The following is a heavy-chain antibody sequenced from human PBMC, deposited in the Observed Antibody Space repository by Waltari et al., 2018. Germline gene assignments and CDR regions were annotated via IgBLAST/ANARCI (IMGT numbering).Heavy chain of an antibody. CDR1: GGSISSYY. CDR2: IYTSGST. CDR3: ARGVVKDSSPYYFDY. J-gene: IGHJ4*02. Sequence: QVQLQESGPGLVKPSETLSLTCPVSGGSISSYYWSWIRPPAGKGLEWIGRIYTSGSTNYNPSLKSRVTMSVDTSKNQFSLKLSSVTAADTAVYYCARGVVKDSSPYYFDYWGQGTLVTVSS. D-gene: IGHD3-22*01. V-gene: IGHV4-4*07.